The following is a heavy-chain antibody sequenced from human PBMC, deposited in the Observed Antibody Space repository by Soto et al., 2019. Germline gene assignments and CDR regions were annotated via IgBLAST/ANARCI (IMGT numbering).Heavy chain of an antibody. CDR1: GFTFSSYG. CDR3: ARDRSSWYEGGDFDY. Sequence: QVRLVESGGGVVQPGRSLRLSCAASGFTFSSYGMHWVRQAPGKGLERVAVIWYDGSNKYYADSVKGRFTISRDNSKNTLYLQMNSLRAEDTAVYYCARDRSSWYEGGDFDYWGQGTLVTVSS. CDR2: IWYDGSNK. J-gene: IGHJ4*02. D-gene: IGHD6-13*01. V-gene: IGHV3-33*01.